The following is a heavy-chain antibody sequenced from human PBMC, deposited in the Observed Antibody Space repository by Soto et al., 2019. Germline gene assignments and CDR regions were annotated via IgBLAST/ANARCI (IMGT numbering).Heavy chain of an antibody. CDR1: GFTFSRYA. Sequence: EEQLLESGGGLIQPGGSLRLACAASGFTFSRYAMTWVRQAPAKGLEWVSSISFSDGGTYYADSVKGRLTISRDNSKNTLFLQMNSLRVEDTAVYYCVKDDRILGRRYFDLWGRGTLVTVSS. CDR3: VKDDRILGRRYFDL. J-gene: IGHJ2*01. V-gene: IGHV3-23*01. CDR2: ISFSDGGT. D-gene: IGHD2-15*01.